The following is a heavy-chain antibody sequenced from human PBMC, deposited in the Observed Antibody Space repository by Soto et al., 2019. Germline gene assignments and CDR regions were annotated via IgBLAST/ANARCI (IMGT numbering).Heavy chain of an antibody. D-gene: IGHD3-16*01. Sequence: GGSLRLSCAASGFTFSSYAMSWVRQAPGKGLEWVSAISGSGGSTYYADSVKGRFTISRDNSKNTLYLQMNSLRAEDTAVYYCAKPGFVSAAGPTLLWGGWHYWGQGTLVTVSS. CDR3: AKPGFVSAAGPTLLWGGWHY. J-gene: IGHJ4*02. CDR1: GFTFSSYA. CDR2: ISGSGGST. V-gene: IGHV3-23*01.